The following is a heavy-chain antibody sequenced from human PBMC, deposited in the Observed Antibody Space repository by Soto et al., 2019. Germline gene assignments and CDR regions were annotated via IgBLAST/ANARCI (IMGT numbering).Heavy chain of an antibody. D-gene: IGHD3-3*01. Sequence: EVQLLESGGGLVQPGGSLRLSCAASGFTFSSYAMSWVLQAPGKGLEWVSAISGSGGSTYYADSVKGRFTISRDNSKNTLYLQMNSLRAEDTAVYYCAKDFNFGVVIVGSIDYWGQGTLVTVSS. CDR1: GFTFSSYA. J-gene: IGHJ4*02. CDR3: AKDFNFGVVIVGSIDY. V-gene: IGHV3-23*01. CDR2: ISGSGGST.